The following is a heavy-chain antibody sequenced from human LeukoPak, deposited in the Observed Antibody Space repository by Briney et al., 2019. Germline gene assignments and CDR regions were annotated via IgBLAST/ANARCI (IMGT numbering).Heavy chain of an antibody. CDR2: MYLSGTT. D-gene: IGHD6-25*01. J-gene: IGHJ6*02. V-gene: IGHV4-4*02. Sequence: PSETLSLTCTVSGDSINSLDLWSWVRQPPGKGLEWIGEMYLSGTTHSNPSVKSRVTISIDTSKNQFSLKLSSVTAADTAVYFCASGSTLIGNGMDVWGQGTTVTVSS. CDR1: GDSINSLDL. CDR3: ASGSTLIGNGMDV.